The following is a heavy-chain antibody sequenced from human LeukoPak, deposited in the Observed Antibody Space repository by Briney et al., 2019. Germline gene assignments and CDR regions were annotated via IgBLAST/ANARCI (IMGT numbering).Heavy chain of an antibody. CDR2: ISAYNGNT. Sequence: ASVKVSCKASGYTFTSYGISWVRQAPGQGLEWMGWISAYNGNTNYAQKLQGRVTMTTDTSTSTAYMDLRSLRSDDTAVYYCARDQAATNTQVRFCLDWGQGTLVTVSS. CDR3: ARDQAATNTQVRFCLD. V-gene: IGHV1-18*01. D-gene: IGHD3-9*01. CDR1: GYTFTSYG. J-gene: IGHJ4*02.